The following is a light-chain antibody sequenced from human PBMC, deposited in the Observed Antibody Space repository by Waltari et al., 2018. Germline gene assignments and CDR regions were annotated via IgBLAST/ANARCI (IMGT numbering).Light chain of an antibody. CDR3: QQYYGTPPT. Sequence: AVTSRVTITCRASQSISSYLNWYQQKPGKAPKLLIYAASSLQSGVPSRFSGSGSGTDFTLTISSLQAEDVAVYYCQQYYGTPPTFGQGTKVDIK. J-gene: IGKJ1*01. CDR2: AAS. V-gene: IGKV1-39*01. CDR1: QSISSY.